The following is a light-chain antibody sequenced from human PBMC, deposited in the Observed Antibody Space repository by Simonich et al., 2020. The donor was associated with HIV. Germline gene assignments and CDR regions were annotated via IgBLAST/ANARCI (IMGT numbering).Light chain of an antibody. CDR2: WAS. CDR1: QSVLYSSNNKNY. Sequence: DIVMTQSPDSLAVSLGERATINCKSSQSVLYSSNNKNYLDWYQQRPGQPPKLLIYWASIRESGVPDRFSGSGSGTDFTLTISSLQAEDVAFYYCHQYYTIPLTFGGGTKVEIK. J-gene: IGKJ4*01. CDR3: HQYYTIPLT. V-gene: IGKV4-1*01.